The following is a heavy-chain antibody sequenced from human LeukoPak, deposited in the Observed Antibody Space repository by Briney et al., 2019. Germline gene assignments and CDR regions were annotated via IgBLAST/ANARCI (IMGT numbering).Heavy chain of an antibody. CDR1: GYTFTGYH. D-gene: IGHD5-12*01. CDR3: AKGLDIVATLLDY. V-gene: IGHV3-23*05. CDR2: IDVSATDT. Sequence: GGSLRLSCGDSGYTFTGYHMNWVRQAPGKGLEWVSTIDVSATDTYYPDSVKGRFTISRDDSKNTLYLQMNSLRAEDTAVYYCAKGLDIVATLLDYWGQGTLVTVSS. J-gene: IGHJ4*02.